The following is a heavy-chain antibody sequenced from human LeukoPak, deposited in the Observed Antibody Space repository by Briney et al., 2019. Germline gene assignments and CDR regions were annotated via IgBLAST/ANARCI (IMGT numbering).Heavy chain of an antibody. D-gene: IGHD3-10*01. CDR3: ARDPLGYYGSGSYYDY. CDR2: INPNSGGT. J-gene: IGHJ4*02. CDR1: GYTFTDYY. Sequence: GASVKVSCKASGYTFTDYYMHWVRQAPGQGLEWMGWINPNSGGTNYAQKFQGRVTMTRDTSISTAYMELSRLRSDDTAVYYCARDPLGYYGSGSYYDYWGQGTLVTVSS. V-gene: IGHV1-2*02.